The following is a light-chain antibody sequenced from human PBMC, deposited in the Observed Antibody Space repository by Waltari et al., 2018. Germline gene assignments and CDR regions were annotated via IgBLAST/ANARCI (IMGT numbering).Light chain of an antibody. Sequence: DIVVTQSPLSLPVTPGEPASISCRSSQILLHRNGNNYLAWYLQKPGQSPQLLIYLGSNRASGVPDRFSGSGSGTDFTLRISRVEAEDVGVYYCMQSLQSLWTFGPGTKVEIK. J-gene: IGKJ1*01. V-gene: IGKV2-28*01. CDR2: LGS. CDR3: MQSLQSLWT. CDR1: QILLHRNGNNY.